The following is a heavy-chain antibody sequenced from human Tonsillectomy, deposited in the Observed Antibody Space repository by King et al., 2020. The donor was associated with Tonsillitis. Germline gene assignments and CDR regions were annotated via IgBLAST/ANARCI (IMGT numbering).Heavy chain of an antibody. CDR2: ISWNSGSI. Sequence: VQLVESGGGLVQPGRSLRLSCAASGFTFDDYAMHWVRQAPGKGLEWVSGISWNSGSIGYADSVKGRFTISRDNAKNSLYLQMNSLRAEDTALYYCAKRPSVDTAMVFFDYWGQGTLVTVSS. J-gene: IGHJ4*02. V-gene: IGHV3-9*01. D-gene: IGHD5-18*01. CDR3: AKRPSVDTAMVFFDY. CDR1: GFTFDDYA.